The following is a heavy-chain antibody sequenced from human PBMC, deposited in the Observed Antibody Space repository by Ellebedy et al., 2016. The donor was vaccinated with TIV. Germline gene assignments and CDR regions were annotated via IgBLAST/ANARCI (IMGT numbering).Heavy chain of an antibody. CDR2: ISAYNGNT. CDR3: ARDTSIGYSSTWWDKADYYYMDV. J-gene: IGHJ6*03. CDR1: GYSFTSYG. V-gene: IGHV1-18*01. D-gene: IGHD6-6*01. Sequence: AASVKVSCNASGYSFTSYGISWVRQAPGQGLEWMGWISAYNGNTNYIEKLQGRVTMTTDTSTSTVYMELRSLKSDDTAVYYCARDTSIGYSSTWWDKADYYYMDVWGKGTTVTVSS.